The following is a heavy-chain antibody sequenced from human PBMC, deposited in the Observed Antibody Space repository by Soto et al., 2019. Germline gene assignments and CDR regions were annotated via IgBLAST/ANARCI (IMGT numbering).Heavy chain of an antibody. CDR1: GLAVSRNY. V-gene: IGHV3-53*01. J-gene: IGHJ4*02. CDR3: GQTTGGPGVDC. D-gene: IGHD1-1*01. Sequence: EVQLVESGGGLIQPGGSLSLSCADSGLAVSRNYMTWGRQAPGEGLEWVSVIYGGGTTYYADSVKGRFTTSRDTSKTTLYLQITGLRVAETAVYYCGQTTGGPGVDCWGQGPLVTGSS. CDR2: IYGGGTT.